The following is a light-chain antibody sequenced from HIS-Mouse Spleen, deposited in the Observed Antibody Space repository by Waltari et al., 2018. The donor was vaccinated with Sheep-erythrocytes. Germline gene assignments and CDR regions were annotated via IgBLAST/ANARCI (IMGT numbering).Light chain of an antibody. J-gene: IGLJ1*01. CDR3: CSYAGSYNHV. CDR1: SSDVGGYNS. Sequence: QSALTQPRSVSGSPGQSVTISCTGTSSDVGGYNSVSWYQQHPGKAPKLMIYDVSKRPVGVPDRFSGSKYGNAASLTISGLQAEDEADYYCCSYAGSYNHVFATGTKVTVL. CDR2: DVS. V-gene: IGLV2-11*01.